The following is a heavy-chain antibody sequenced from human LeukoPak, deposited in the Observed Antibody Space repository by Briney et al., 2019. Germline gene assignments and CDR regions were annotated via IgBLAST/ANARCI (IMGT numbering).Heavy chain of an antibody. CDR2: ISAYNGNT. CDR1: GYTFTSYG. D-gene: IGHD5/OR15-5a*01. Sequence: ASVKVSCKASGYTFTSYGISWVRQAPGQGLEWMGWISAYNGNTNYAQKLQGRVTMTTDTSTSTAYMELRSLRSDDTAVYYCARADRALSTAYFDYWGQGTLVTVSS. V-gene: IGHV1-18*01. CDR3: ARADRALSTAYFDY. J-gene: IGHJ4*02.